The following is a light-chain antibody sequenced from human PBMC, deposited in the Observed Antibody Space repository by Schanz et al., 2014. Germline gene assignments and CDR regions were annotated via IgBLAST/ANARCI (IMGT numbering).Light chain of an antibody. CDR3: QQGSNWPPIT. V-gene: IGKV1-9*01. CDR1: QGISSY. CDR2: AAS. Sequence: IQLTQSPSSLSASVGDRVTITCRASQGISSYLAWYQQKPGKAPKLLIYAASSLQSGVPSRFSGSGSGTDFTLTISSLQPEDFAVYYCQQGSNWPPITFGQGTRLEIK. J-gene: IGKJ5*01.